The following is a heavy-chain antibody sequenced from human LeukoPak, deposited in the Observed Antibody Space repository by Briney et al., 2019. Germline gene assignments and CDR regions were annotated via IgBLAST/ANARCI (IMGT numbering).Heavy chain of an antibody. CDR2: VSGSGDNT. CDR1: GFTFNNYA. Sequence: GGSLRLPCAASGFTFNNYAMTWVRQAPGKGLEWVSVVSGSGDNTNYADSVKGRFTISRDNSKNTLFLQMNSLRTEDTAVYFCARWGNDYSQFDSWGQGTLVTVSS. J-gene: IGHJ4*02. CDR3: ARWGNDYSQFDS. D-gene: IGHD4-11*01. V-gene: IGHV3-23*01.